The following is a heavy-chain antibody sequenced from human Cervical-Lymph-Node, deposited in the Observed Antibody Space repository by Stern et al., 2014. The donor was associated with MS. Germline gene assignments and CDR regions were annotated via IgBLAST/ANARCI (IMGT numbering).Heavy chain of an antibody. CDR1: GYTFTSYY. V-gene: IGHV1-46*01. Sequence: VQLVESGAEVKKPGASVKVSCKASGYTFTSYYMHWVRQAPGQGLEWMGIINPSGGSTSYAQKFQGRVTMTRDTSTSTVYMELSSLRSEDTAVYYCARGISGELPRSYYFDYWGQGTLVTVSS. CDR3: ARGISGELPRSYYFDY. D-gene: IGHD1-26*01. CDR2: INPSGGST. J-gene: IGHJ4*02.